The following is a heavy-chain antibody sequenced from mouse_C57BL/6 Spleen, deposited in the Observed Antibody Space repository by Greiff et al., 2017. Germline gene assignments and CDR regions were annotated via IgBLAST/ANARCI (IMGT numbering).Heavy chain of an antibody. D-gene: IGHD2-4*01. J-gene: IGHJ2*01. Sequence: QVQLQQPGAELVKPGASVKLSCKASGYTFTSYWMHWVKQRPGQGLEWIGMIHPNSGSTNYNEKFKSKATLTVDKSSSTAYMQLSSLTSEDSAVYYCAREDDYDDFDYWGQGTTLTVSS. CDR2: IHPNSGST. V-gene: IGHV1-64*01. CDR3: AREDDYDDFDY. CDR1: GYTFTSYW.